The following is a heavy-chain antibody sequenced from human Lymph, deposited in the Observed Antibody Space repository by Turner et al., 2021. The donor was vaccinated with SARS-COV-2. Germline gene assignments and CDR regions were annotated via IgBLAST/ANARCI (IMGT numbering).Heavy chain of an antibody. D-gene: IGHD6-6*01. CDR3: TTDPGQLVQYFDY. J-gene: IGHJ4*02. CDR2: SKSKTDGGTT. CDR1: GFTFSNAW. V-gene: IGHV3-15*01. Sequence: EVQLVESGGGLVRPGGSLRLSCAASGFTFSNAWMSWVRQAPGKGMEWVGFSKSKTDGGTTDYAAPVNVRFTISRDDSKNTLYLQMNTVKTEDTAVYYCTTDPGQLVQYFDYWGQGTLVTVSS.